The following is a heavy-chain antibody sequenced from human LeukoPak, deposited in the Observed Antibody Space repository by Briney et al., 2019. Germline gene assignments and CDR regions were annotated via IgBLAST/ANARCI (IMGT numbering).Heavy chain of an antibody. J-gene: IGHJ6*02. CDR3: ARPSVNCGTTGCANYYDMDV. D-gene: IGHD1-1*01. Sequence: GSVKVSCKASGYTFTDENIIWVRQAPGQGLEWMAWMTPESGNSGHVQKFEDRITLTSDNSINTAYMELRSLTSDDTAVYYCARPSVNCGTTGCANYYDMDVWGQGTTVTVSS. CDR1: GYTFTDEN. CDR2: MTPESGNS. V-gene: IGHV1-8*01.